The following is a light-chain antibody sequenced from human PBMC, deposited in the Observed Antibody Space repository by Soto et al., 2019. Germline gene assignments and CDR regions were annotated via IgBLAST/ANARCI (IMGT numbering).Light chain of an antibody. CDR2: KES. CDR3: QQYNSYSPWT. V-gene: IGKV1-5*03. Sequence: DIQMTQSPSTLSASVGDRVTITCRASQSISSWLAWYQQKPGKAPKLLIYKESSLESGVPSRFSGSGSGTECTLTISSLQPDDFATYYCQQYNSYSPWTFGQGTKVEIK. J-gene: IGKJ1*01. CDR1: QSISSW.